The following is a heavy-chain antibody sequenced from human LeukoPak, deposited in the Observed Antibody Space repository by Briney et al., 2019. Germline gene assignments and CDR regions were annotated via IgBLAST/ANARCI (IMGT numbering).Heavy chain of an antibody. CDR3: ARDKGPALGYSYGYGMDV. J-gene: IGHJ6*04. Sequence: ASVKVSCKASGYTFTGYYMHWVRLAPGQGLEWMGWINPNSGGTNYAQKFQGWVTMTRDTSSSTAYMELSRLRSDDTAVYYCARDKGPALGYSYGYGMDVWGKGTTVTVSS. CDR1: GYTFTGYY. D-gene: IGHD5-18*01. CDR2: INPNSGGT. V-gene: IGHV1-2*04.